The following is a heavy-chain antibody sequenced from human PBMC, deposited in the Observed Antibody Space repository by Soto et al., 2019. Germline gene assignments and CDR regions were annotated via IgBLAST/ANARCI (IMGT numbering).Heavy chain of an antibody. CDR1: GYTFTSYC. J-gene: IGHJ3*02. D-gene: IGHD3-22*01. Sequence: ASVEVSCKASGYTFTSYCISWVLQAPGQGLEWMGWISAYNGNTNYAQKLQGRVTMTTDTSTSTAYMELRSLRSDDTAVYYCAREGNYYDSSGYGPDAFDIWGQGTMVTVSS. CDR3: AREGNYYDSSGYGPDAFDI. CDR2: ISAYNGNT. V-gene: IGHV1-18*01.